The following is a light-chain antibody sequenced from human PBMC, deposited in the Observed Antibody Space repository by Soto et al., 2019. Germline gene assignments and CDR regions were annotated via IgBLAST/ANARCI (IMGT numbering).Light chain of an antibody. CDR1: QSVSIN. J-gene: IGKJ1*01. V-gene: IGKV3D-15*01. CDR2: GAS. Sequence: ETLLTQSPATLSVSPAARVTLSCRASQSVSINLAWYQQKPGQAPRLLIYGASTRATGIPARFSGSGSGTEFTLTISSLQSDDFAAYYCQQYNNCPRTFGQGTKVDIK. CDR3: QQYNNCPRT.